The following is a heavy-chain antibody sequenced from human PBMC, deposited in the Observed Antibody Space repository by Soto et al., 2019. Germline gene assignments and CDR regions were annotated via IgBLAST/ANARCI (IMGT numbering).Heavy chain of an antibody. CDR3: AGEGGYGDRNNYFDY. J-gene: IGHJ4*02. CDR1: GFTFSSYG. V-gene: IGHV3-33*01. Sequence: GGSLRLSCAASGFTFSSYGMHWVRQAPGKGLEWVAVIWYDGSNKYYADSVKGRFTISRDNSKNTLYLQMNSLRAEDTAVYYCAGEGGYGDRNNYFDYWGQGTLVTVSS. CDR2: IWYDGSNK. D-gene: IGHD4-17*01.